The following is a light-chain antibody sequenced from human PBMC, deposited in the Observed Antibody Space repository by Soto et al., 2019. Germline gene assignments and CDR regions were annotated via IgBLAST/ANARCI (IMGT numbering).Light chain of an antibody. CDR3: QQYNNWPQT. CDR2: GAS. J-gene: IGKJ1*01. Sequence: EIVMTQSPATLSVSPGERATLSCRASQSVSSNLAWYQQKPGQAPRLLIYGASPRATGIPARFSGSGSGTGFTLTISSLQSEDFAVYYCQQYNNWPQTFGQGTKVEIK. V-gene: IGKV3-15*01. CDR1: QSVSSN.